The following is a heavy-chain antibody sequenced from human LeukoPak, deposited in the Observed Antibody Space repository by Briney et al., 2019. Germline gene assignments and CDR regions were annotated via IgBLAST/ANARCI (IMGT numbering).Heavy chain of an antibody. CDR2: INPSGGST. J-gene: IGHJ4*02. CDR3: ARARSSWRFDY. D-gene: IGHD6-13*01. V-gene: IGHV1-46*01. CDR1: GYTFTSCY. Sequence: ASVKVSCKASGYTFTSCYVHWVRQAPGQGLEWMGKINPSGGSTSYAQKFQGRVNMTRDTSASTVYMELSSLRSEDTAVYYCARARSSWRFDYWGQGTLVTVSS.